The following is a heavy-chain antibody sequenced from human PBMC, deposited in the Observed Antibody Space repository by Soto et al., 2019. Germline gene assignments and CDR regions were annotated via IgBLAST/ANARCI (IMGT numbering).Heavy chain of an antibody. V-gene: IGHV4-61*08. D-gene: IGHD5-12*01. J-gene: IGHJ5*02. Sequence: PSETLSLTCTVSGGSISSGGYYWSWIRQPPGKGLEWIGYIYYSGSTNYNPSLKSRVTISLDTSKNQFSLKVSSVTAADTAVYYCARGYDWFDPWGQGTLVTVSS. CDR2: IYYSGST. CDR1: GGSISSGGYY. CDR3: ARGYDWFDP.